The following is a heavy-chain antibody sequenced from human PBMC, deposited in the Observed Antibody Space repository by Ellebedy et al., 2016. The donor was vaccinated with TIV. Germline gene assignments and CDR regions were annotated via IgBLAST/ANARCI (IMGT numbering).Heavy chain of an antibody. CDR2: MSGSGGST. J-gene: IGHJ4*02. D-gene: IGHD6-19*01. CDR3: AKDLSTYIPLAGSFDY. Sequence: GESLKISCAASGFTFSSCVMSWVRQAPGKGLEWVSSMSGSGGSTYYADSVKGRFTISRDRSKNTLYLQMDSLRAEDTAVYYCAKDLSTYIPLAGSFDYWGQGTLVTVSS. V-gene: IGHV3-23*01. CDR1: GFTFSSCV.